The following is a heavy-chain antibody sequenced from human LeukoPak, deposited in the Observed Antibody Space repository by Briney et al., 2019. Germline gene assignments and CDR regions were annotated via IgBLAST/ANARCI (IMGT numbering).Heavy chain of an antibody. CDR1: GGTISSYY. V-gene: IGHV4-59*08. CDR2: IHYSGST. Sequence: SETLALTCTGSGGTISSYYWNWIRQPPGKGLKWIGYIHYSGSTKYKPSLKSRVTISVDTSKNQFSLKLSSVTAADTAVYYWARWYSSGWAFDYWGQGTLVTVSS. CDR3: ARWYSSGWAFDY. J-gene: IGHJ4*02. D-gene: IGHD6-19*01.